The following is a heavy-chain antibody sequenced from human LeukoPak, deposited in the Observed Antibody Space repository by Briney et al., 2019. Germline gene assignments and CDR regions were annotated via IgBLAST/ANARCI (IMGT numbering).Heavy chain of an antibody. CDR1: GGSISSYY. CDR3: AAGEGYSYPTPYY. CDR2: IYHSGST. V-gene: IGHV4-59*04. J-gene: IGHJ4*02. D-gene: IGHD3-22*01. Sequence: SETLSLTCTVSGGSISSYYWSWIRQPPGKGLEWIGYIYHSGSTYYNPSLKSRVTISVDRSKNQFSLKLSSVTAADTAVYYCAAGEGYSYPTPYYWGQGTLVTVSS.